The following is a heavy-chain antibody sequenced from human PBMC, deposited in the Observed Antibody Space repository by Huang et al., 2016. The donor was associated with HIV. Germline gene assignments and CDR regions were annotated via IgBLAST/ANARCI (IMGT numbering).Heavy chain of an antibody. CDR2: CSAYNGVT. V-gene: IGHV1-18*01. D-gene: IGHD2-2*01. J-gene: IGHJ3*02. CDR3: ARDSPLLGVVIVVVPTAPNAFDI. CDR1: GYTFTSYG. Sequence: QVQLVQSGVEVKKPGASVKVSCKASGYTFTSYGISWVRQAPGQGLEWRGWCSAYNGVTNYAQNVQGRVTMTTDTSTSTAYMELRSLRSDDTAVYYCARDSPLLGVVIVVVPTAPNAFDIWGQGTMVTVSS.